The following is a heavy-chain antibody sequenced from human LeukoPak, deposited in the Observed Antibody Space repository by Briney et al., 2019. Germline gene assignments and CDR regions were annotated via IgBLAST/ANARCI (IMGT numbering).Heavy chain of an antibody. CDR1: GFTVSSNY. J-gene: IGHJ4*02. CDR3: ARDRGSYAWDY. CDR2: IYSGGST. Sequence: GGSLRLSCAASGFTVSSNYMNWVRQAPGKGLEWVSVIYSGGSTYYADSVKGRFTISRDNSRNTLYLQMNSLRPEDTAVYYCARDRGSYAWDYWGQGTLVTVSS. D-gene: IGHD5-12*01. V-gene: IGHV3-66*02.